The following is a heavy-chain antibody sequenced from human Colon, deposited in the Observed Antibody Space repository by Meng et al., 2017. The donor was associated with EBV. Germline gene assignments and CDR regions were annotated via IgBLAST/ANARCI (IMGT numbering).Heavy chain of an antibody. D-gene: IGHD6-19*01. CDR1: GYTFTRYP. CDR3: GTLKYTSGFYGPAY. J-gene: IGHJ4*02. CDR2: ISTNTGNP. V-gene: IGHV7-4-1*02. Sequence: VELVQSGSELRRPGASVMVSCKASGYTFTRYPMNWVRQAPGQGLEWMGWISTNTGNPTYAQGFTGRFVFSVDTSVSTAYLQISSLKAEDTAVYYCGTLKYTSGFYGPAYWGQGALVTVSS.